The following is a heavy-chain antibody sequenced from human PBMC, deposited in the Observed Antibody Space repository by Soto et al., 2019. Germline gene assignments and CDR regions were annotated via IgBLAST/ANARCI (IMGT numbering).Heavy chain of an antibody. V-gene: IGHV4-30-4*01. CDR1: GGSISSGDYY. CDR2: IYYSGST. J-gene: IGHJ3*02. CDR3: AREIPRDYYDSSGSDDAFDI. D-gene: IGHD3-22*01. Sequence: SETLSLTCTVSGGSISSGDYYWSWIRQPPGKGLEWIGYIYYSGSTYYNPSLKSRVTISVETSKNQFSLKLSSVTAADTAVYYCAREIPRDYYDSSGSDDAFDIWGQGTMVT.